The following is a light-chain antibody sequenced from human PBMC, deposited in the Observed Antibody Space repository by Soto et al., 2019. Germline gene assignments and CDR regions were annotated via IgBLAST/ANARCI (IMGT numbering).Light chain of an antibody. Sequence: QSVLTQPPSASGTTGQRVTISCSGSSSTIGINTVNWYQQFPGTAPKLLIYSSNQRPSGVPDRFSGSKSGTSASLAISGLQSEDEAHYYCATWDDSVSGVVFGGGTKVTVL. CDR3: ATWDDSVSGVV. V-gene: IGLV1-44*01. CDR2: SSN. CDR1: SSTIGINT. J-gene: IGLJ3*02.